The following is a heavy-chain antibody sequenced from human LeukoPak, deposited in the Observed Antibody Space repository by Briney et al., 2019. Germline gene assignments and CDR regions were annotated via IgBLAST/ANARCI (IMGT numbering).Heavy chain of an antibody. V-gene: IGHV1-3*01. CDR2: VSAANNP. CDR1: GYIFTPHH. CDR3: AMSGEIPQTPSFDY. Sequence: ASVKVSCKTSGYIFTPHHIHWMRQAPGQGLELLGWVSAANNPEYSQKFQGRVVITRDASATTSYLELNSLRSEDTTVYYCAMSGEIPQTPSFDYGGQETLVTVSS. D-gene: IGHD7-27*01. J-gene: IGHJ4*02.